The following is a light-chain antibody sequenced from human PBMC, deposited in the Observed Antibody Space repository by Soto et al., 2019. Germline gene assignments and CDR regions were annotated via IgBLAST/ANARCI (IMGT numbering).Light chain of an antibody. V-gene: IGLV2-14*01. CDR1: SSDVGGYNY. CDR2: EVH. CDR3: NSYTSSSTLV. Sequence: QSVLTQPASVSGSPGQPITISCTGTSSDVGGYNYVSWYQHHPGKAPKLMLYEVHNRPSGVSNRFSGSKSGNTASLTISGLQAEDEADYYCNSYTSSSTLVFGGGTKVTVL. J-gene: IGLJ2*01.